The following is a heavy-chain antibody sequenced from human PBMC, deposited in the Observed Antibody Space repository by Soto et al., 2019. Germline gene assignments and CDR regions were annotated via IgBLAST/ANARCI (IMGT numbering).Heavy chain of an antibody. Sequence: SGGSLRLSCAASGFSFSSNWMHWVRQAPGKGLVWVSRINTDGSSTSYPDSVKGRFTISRDNAKNTLYLQMNSLRAEDTAVYYCARGSTSDSRVIDNWGQGTLVTVST. V-gene: IGHV3-74*01. J-gene: IGHJ4*02. D-gene: IGHD2-2*01. CDR2: INTDGSST. CDR1: GFSFSSNW. CDR3: ARGSTSDSRVIDN.